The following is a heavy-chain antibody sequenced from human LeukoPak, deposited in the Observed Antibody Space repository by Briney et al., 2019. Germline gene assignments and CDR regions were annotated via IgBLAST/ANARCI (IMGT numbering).Heavy chain of an antibody. Sequence: GGSLRLSCAASGFTVSSIAMTWVRQAPGKGLEWVSTIRSNGDTAYNADSVKGRFTISRDNSKNTLYLQMNSLRAEDTAVYYCAKDRGIAVAGATNYFDYWGQGTLVTVSS. CDR1: GFTVSSIA. CDR3: AKDRGIAVAGATNYFDY. CDR2: IRSNGDTA. D-gene: IGHD6-19*01. J-gene: IGHJ4*02. V-gene: IGHV3-23*01.